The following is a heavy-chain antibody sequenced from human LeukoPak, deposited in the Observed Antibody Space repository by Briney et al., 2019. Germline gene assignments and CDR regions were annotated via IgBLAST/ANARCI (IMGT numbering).Heavy chain of an antibody. D-gene: IGHD2-2*01. V-gene: IGHV3-30*02. Sequence: PGGSLRLSCEASGFSFKHYGMHWVRQAPHKGLDWVASTQYDDSKKSYSDSVMGRFTVSRDNSKNTVFLEMNRLRPEDTAVYYCGSDVAWYWTCASCSYFGFWGQGTLVTVSS. CDR1: GFSFKHYG. J-gene: IGHJ4*02. CDR2: TQYDDSKK. CDR3: GSDVAWYWTCASCSYFGF.